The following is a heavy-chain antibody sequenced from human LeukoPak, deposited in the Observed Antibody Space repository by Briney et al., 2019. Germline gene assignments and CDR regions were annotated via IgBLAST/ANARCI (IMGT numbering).Heavy chain of an antibody. Sequence: PSETLSLTCTVSDGSISSSSYYWGWIRQPPGKGLEWIGNIYYSGSTYYNPSLKSRVTISVDTSKNQFSLKLSSVTAADTAVYYCAKGGSYYDSRLDYWGQGTLVTVSS. CDR3: AKGGSYYDSRLDY. J-gene: IGHJ4*02. CDR2: IYYSGST. V-gene: IGHV4-39*07. CDR1: DGSISSSSYY. D-gene: IGHD3-22*01.